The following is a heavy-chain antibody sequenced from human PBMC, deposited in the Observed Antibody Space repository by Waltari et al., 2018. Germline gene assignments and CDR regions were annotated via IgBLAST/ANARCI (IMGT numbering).Heavy chain of an antibody. D-gene: IGHD3-10*01. CDR1: GYTFTSYA. Sequence: QVQLVQSGAEVKKPGASVKVSCKASGYTFTSYAMHWVRQAPGQRLEWMGWINAGNGNTKYSQKFQGRVTITRDTSASTAYMELSSLRSEDTAVYYCARGLLWFGESIDYWGQGTLVIVSS. CDR3: ARGLLWFGESIDY. V-gene: IGHV1-3*01. CDR2: INAGNGNT. J-gene: IGHJ4*02.